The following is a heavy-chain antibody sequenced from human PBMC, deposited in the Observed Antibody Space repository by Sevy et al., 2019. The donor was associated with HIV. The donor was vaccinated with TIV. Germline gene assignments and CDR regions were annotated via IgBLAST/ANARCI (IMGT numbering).Heavy chain of an antibody. CDR2: ISSSSDYK. V-gene: IGHV3-21*01. D-gene: IGHD3-3*01. CDR1: GFKFNGHG. CDR3: ARSIGEGPLRFLECLLPGDY. J-gene: IGHJ4*02. Sequence: GGSLRLSCVAPGFKFNGHGIHWVRRAPGKGLEWVSSISSSSDYKYYADSMKGRFTISRDNAKNSLSLQMDSLRAEDTAVYYCARSIGEGPLRFLECLLPGDYWGQGTLVTVSS.